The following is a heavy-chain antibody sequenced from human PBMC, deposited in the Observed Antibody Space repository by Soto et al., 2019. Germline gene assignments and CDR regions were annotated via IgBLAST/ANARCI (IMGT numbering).Heavy chain of an antibody. Sequence: QLQLVESGGGVVQRGRSLRLSCVASGFTISNTGMHWVRQAPGKGLEWVAMISHDGSNTYYGDSVKGRFTISRDNSWNTLYLQMDSLRPEDTSVYYCAKDWGSSGWFNWFDPWGQGTLVTVSS. V-gene: IGHV3-30*18. D-gene: IGHD6-19*01. CDR1: GFTISNTG. CDR2: ISHDGSNT. CDR3: AKDWGSSGWFNWFDP. J-gene: IGHJ5*02.